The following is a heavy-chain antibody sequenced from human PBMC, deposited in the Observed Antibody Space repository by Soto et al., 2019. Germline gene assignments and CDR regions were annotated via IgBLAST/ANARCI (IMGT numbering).Heavy chain of an antibody. CDR1: GFGFSGYS. D-gene: IGHD5-18*01. CDR2: IQHDGSEI. J-gene: IGHJ6*02. Sequence: QVQLVESGGGVVQPRGSLRLSCLASGFGFSGYSMHWVRQAPGKGLDWVAVIQHDGSEIYYADSVKGRFPISKDDSKNTLHLQMYAVRVDDTALYYCVRVGWGYSYGNGMDGWGQGTTVTVSS. V-gene: IGHV3-30-3*01. CDR3: VRVGWGYSYGNGMDG.